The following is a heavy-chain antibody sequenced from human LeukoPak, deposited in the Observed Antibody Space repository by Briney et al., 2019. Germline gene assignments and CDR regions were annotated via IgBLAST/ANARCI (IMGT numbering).Heavy chain of an antibody. J-gene: IGHJ4*02. Sequence: PGGSLRLSCAASGFTFSSYGMHWVRQAPGKGLEWVAVISYDGSNKYYADSVKGRFTISRDNAKNSLYLQMNSLRAEDTAVYYCANLEIWGQGTLVTVSS. CDR3: ANLEI. V-gene: IGHV3-30*18. D-gene: IGHD5-24*01. CDR1: GFTFSSYG. CDR2: ISYDGSNK.